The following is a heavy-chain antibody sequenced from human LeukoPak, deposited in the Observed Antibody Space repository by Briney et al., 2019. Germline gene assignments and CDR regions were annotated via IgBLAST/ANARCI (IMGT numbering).Heavy chain of an antibody. J-gene: IGHJ4*02. CDR1: GFTFSSYW. V-gene: IGHV3-49*04. D-gene: IGHD5-24*01. CDR2: IRSKAYRETT. Sequence: GGSLRLSCAASGFTFSSYWMNWVRQAPGKGLEWVSFIRSKAYRETTEYAASVKGRFSISRDDSKSIAYLQMNSLKTEDTAVYYCAKDQGRPLRWLQDYFDYWGQGTLVTVSS. CDR3: AKDQGRPLRWLQDYFDY.